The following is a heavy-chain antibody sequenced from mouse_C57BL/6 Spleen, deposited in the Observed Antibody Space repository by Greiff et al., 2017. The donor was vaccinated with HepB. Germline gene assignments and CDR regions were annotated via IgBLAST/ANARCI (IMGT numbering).Heavy chain of an antibody. D-gene: IGHD1-1*01. CDR2: IYPRDGST. J-gene: IGHJ1*03. V-gene: IGHV1-85*01. Sequence: QVHVKQSGPELVKPGASVKLSCKASGYTFTSYDINWVKQRPGQGLEWIGWIYPRDGSTKYNEKFKGKATLTVDTSSSTAYMALHSLTSEDSAVYFCVIITTVVARWYFDFWGTGTTVTVSS. CDR1: GYTFTSYD. CDR3: VIITTVVARWYFDF.